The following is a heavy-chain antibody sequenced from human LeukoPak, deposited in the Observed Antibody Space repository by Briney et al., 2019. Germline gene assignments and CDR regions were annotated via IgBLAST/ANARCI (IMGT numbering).Heavy chain of an antibody. V-gene: IGHV3-48*03. CDR1: GFTFSSYE. CDR2: ISSSSSTI. Sequence: GRSLRLSCAASGFTFSSYEMNWVRQAPGKGLEWVSYISSSSSTIYYADSVKGRFTISRDNAKNSLYLQMNSLRAEDTAVYYCARVDIAVWSYFIDYWGQGTLVTVSS. J-gene: IGHJ4*02. CDR3: ARVDIAVWSYFIDY. D-gene: IGHD3-10*01.